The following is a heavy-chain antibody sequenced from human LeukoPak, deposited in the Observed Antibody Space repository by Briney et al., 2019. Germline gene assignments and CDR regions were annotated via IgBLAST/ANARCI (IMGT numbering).Heavy chain of an antibody. V-gene: IGHV3-30-3*01. D-gene: IGHD2-2*01. Sequence: PGGSLRLSCAASGFTFSSYAMHWVRQAPGKGLEWVAVISYDGSNKYYADSVKGRFTISRDNSKNTLYLQMNSLRAEDTAVYYCAVASSTSSLGEFDPWGQGTLVTVSS. CDR3: AVASSTSSLGEFDP. CDR2: ISYDGSNK. J-gene: IGHJ5*02. CDR1: GFTFSSYA.